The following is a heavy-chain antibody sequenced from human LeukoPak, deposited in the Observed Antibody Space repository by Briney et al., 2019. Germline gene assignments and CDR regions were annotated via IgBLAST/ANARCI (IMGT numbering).Heavy chain of an antibody. V-gene: IGHV1-69*08. J-gene: IGHJ5*02. CDR2: IIAILDTA. CDR1: GGSFSDYP. Sequence: SVKVSCKASGGSFSDYPISWVRQAPGQGLEWMGRIIAILDTAHYAQKFQGRFTITADKSTTTVYMELSSLRSDDTAVYYCVRSGYDYDWFDPWGQGTLVTVSS. CDR3: VRSGYDYDWFDP. D-gene: IGHD5-12*01.